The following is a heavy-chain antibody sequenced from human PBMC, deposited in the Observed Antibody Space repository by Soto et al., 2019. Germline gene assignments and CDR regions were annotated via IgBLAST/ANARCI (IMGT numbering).Heavy chain of an antibody. CDR3: AATRTRILRYCSGGSCYSRKGTGIEYFQH. J-gene: IGHJ1*01. CDR1: GFTFSSYA. Sequence: EVQLLEAGGGLVQPGGSLRLSCAASGFTFSSYAMSWVRQAPGKGLEWVSAMSGSGGSTYYADSVKGRFTISRDNSKNTRYLQMNSLRAEDTAVYYCAATRTRILRYCSGGSCYSRKGTGIEYFQHWGQGTLVTVSS. V-gene: IGHV3-23*01. D-gene: IGHD2-15*01. CDR2: MSGSGGST.